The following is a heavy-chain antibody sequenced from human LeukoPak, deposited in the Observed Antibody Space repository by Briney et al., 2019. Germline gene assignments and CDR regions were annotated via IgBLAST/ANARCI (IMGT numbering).Heavy chain of an antibody. D-gene: IGHD4/OR15-4a*01. Sequence: GGSLRLSCAASGFTFSNAWMSWVRQAPGKGLEWVAFIRYDGSNKYYADSVKGRFTISRDNSKNTLYLQMNSLRAEDTAVYYCARVRDYYYYYMDVWGKGTTVTVSS. CDR3: ARVRDYYYYYMDV. CDR1: GFTFSNAW. CDR2: IRYDGSNK. V-gene: IGHV3-30*02. J-gene: IGHJ6*03.